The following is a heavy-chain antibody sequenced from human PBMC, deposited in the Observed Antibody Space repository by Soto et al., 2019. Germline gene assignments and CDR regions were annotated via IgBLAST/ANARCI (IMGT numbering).Heavy chain of an antibody. CDR1: GFTFSSYA. CDR2: ISGSGGST. J-gene: IGHJ6*03. V-gene: IGHV3-23*01. CDR3: SSHSGSYNVNYYYYYMDV. D-gene: IGHD3-10*01. Sequence: GGSLRLSCAASGFTFSSYAMSWVRQAPGKGLEWVSAISGSGGSTYYADSVKGRFTISRDTSKNTLYLQMNSLRAEDTAVYYASSHSGSYNVNYYYYYMDVWGKGTTVTVSS.